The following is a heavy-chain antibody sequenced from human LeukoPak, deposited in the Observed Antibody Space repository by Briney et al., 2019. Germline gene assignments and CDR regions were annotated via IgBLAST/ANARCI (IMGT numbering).Heavy chain of an antibody. J-gene: IGHJ4*02. CDR3: ARDRGRGRGFFDY. Sequence: SETLSLTCTVSGGSISSGGYYWSWIRQHPGKGLEWIRYIYYSGSTYYNPSLKSRVTISVDTSKNQFSLKLSSVTAADTAVYYCARDRGRGRGFFDYWGQGTLVTVSS. CDR2: IYYSGST. D-gene: IGHD3-10*01. V-gene: IGHV4-31*03. CDR1: GGSISSGGYY.